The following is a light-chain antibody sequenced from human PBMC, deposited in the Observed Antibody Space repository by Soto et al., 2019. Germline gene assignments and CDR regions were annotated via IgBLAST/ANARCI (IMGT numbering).Light chain of an antibody. J-gene: IGLJ2*01. CDR3: QTWGTGIHV. Sequence: QSVLTQSPSASASLGASVKLTCTLSRGHSSYAIAWHQQQPEKGPRYLMKLNSDGSHSKGDGIPDRFSGSSSGAERYLTISRLQSEDEADYYCQTWGTGIHVFGGGTKLTVL. CDR1: RGHSSYA. V-gene: IGLV4-69*01. CDR2: LNSDGSH.